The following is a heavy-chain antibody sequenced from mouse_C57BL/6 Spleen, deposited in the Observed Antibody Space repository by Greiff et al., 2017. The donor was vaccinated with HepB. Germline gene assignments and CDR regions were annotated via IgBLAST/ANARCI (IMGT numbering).Heavy chain of an antibody. CDR2: IFPGSGST. D-gene: IGHD3-2*02. CDR1: GYTFTDYY. J-gene: IGHJ3*01. Sequence: QVHVKQSGPELVKPGASVKISCKASGYTFTDYYINWVKQRPGQGLEWIGWIFPGSGSTYYNEKFKGKATLTVDKSSSTAYMLLSSLTSEDSAVYFCARSGTAQAFAYWGQGTLVTVSA. CDR3: ARSGTAQAFAY. V-gene: IGHV1-75*01.